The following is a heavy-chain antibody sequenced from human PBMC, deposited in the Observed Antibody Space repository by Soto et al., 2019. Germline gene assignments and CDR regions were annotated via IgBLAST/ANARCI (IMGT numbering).Heavy chain of an antibody. Sequence: ASVKVSCKASGGTFSSYAISWVRQAPGQGLEWMGGIIPIFGTANYAQKFQGRVTITADESTSTAYMELSSLRSEDTAVYYCARVSMVRGVIITALLRGFDPWGQGTLVTVSS. CDR3: ARVSMVRGVIITALLRGFDP. J-gene: IGHJ5*02. V-gene: IGHV1-69*13. CDR2: IIPIFGTA. CDR1: GGTFSSYA. D-gene: IGHD3-10*01.